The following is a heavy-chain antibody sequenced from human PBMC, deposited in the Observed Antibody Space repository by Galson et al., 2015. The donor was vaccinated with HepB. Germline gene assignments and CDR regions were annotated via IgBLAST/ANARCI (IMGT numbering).Heavy chain of an antibody. CDR3: AKDVAGCRYSYGCYFDY. CDR1: GFTFSSYG. Sequence: SLRLSCAASGFTFSSYGMHWVRQAPGKGLEWVAVISYDGSNKYYADSVKGRFTISRDNSKNMLYLQMNSLRAEDTAVYYCAKDVAGCRYSYGCYFDYWGQGTLVTVSS. D-gene: IGHD5-18*01. J-gene: IGHJ4*02. V-gene: IGHV3-30*18. CDR2: ISYDGSNK.